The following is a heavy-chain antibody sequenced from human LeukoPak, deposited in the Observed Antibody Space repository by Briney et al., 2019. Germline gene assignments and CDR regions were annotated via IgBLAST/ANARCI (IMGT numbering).Heavy chain of an antibody. CDR1: GGSISSYY. D-gene: IGHD5-24*01. Sequence: SETLSLTCTVSGGSISSYYWSWIRQPPGKGLEWIGYIYYSGSTNYNPSLKSRVTISVDTSKNQFSLKLSSVTAADTAVYYCAREGDGYNYYFDYRGQGTLVTVSS. CDR3: AREGDGYNYYFDY. J-gene: IGHJ4*02. CDR2: IYYSGST. V-gene: IGHV4-59*01.